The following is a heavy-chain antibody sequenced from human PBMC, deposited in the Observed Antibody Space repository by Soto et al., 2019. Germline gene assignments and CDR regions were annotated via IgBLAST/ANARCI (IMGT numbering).Heavy chain of an antibody. D-gene: IGHD3-16*01. Sequence: QVQLVQSGAEVKNPGASVKVSCKTSGYTFTKYGVGWVRQAPGQGLEWMGWISGSSGNANYAEKVQGRITLTTDPSTSTAYIELRGLRSDDRAVYYCAREMAGLGGEYDYWGQGTLVTVSS. CDR2: ISGSSGNA. J-gene: IGHJ4*02. CDR3: AREMAGLGGEYDY. CDR1: GYTFTKYG. V-gene: IGHV1-18*01.